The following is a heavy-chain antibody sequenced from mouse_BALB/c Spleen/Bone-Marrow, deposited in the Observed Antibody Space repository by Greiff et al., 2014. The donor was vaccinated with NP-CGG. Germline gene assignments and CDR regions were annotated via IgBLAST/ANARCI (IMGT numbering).Heavy chain of an antibody. Sequence: LVRPGSSVKISCKASGYALSSNWMNWVKQXPGQGLEWIGQIYPGDGDTNYNGKFQGKATLTADKSSSTAYMQPSXLTSEDSAVYFCARGDYRYGDFAMDYWGQGTSVTVSS. V-gene: IGHV1-80*01. J-gene: IGHJ4*01. CDR3: ARGDYRYGDFAMDY. CDR1: GYALSSNW. CDR2: IYPGDGDT. D-gene: IGHD2-12*01.